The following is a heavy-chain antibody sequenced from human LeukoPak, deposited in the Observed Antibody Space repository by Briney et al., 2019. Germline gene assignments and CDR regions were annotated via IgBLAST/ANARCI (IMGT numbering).Heavy chain of an antibody. Sequence: GGSLRLSCAASGFTFSSYAMSWVRQAPGKGLEWVANLNQDGSEKNYVDSVRGRFTISRDNAKNSLYLQMNSLRVEDTALYYCARDSGTCTGCAFDMWGQGTMVTVSS. CDR3: ARDSGTCTGCAFDM. D-gene: IGHD2-15*01. CDR1: GFTFSSYA. J-gene: IGHJ3*02. CDR2: LNQDGSEK. V-gene: IGHV3-7*01.